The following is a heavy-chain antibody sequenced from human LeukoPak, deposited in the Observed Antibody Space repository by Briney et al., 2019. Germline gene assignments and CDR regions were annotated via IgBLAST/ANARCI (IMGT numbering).Heavy chain of an antibody. Sequence: MTSETLPLTCTVSGGSISSYYWSWIRQPAGKGLEWIGRIYTSGSTNYNPSLKSRVTMSVDTSKNQFSLKLSSVTAADTAVYYCARDGYCSSTSCYAGIWGAYYYGMDVWGQGTTVTVSS. CDR1: GGSISSYY. CDR3: ARDGYCSSTSCYAGIWGAYYYGMDV. CDR2: IYTSGST. V-gene: IGHV4-4*07. D-gene: IGHD2-2*03. J-gene: IGHJ6*02.